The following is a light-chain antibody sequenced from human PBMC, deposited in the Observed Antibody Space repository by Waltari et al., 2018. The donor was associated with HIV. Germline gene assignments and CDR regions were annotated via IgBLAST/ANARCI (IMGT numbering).Light chain of an antibody. V-gene: IGLV2-14*01. Sequence: QSALTQPASVSGSPGQSITISCTGTSSDVCGYNYVSWYQQHPGKAPKLMIYEVSNRPSGVSHRFSGSKSGNTASLTISGLQAEDEADYYCSSYTSTTTLFGGGTKLTVL. CDR2: EVS. CDR1: SSDVCGYNY. CDR3: SSYTSTTTL. J-gene: IGLJ2*01.